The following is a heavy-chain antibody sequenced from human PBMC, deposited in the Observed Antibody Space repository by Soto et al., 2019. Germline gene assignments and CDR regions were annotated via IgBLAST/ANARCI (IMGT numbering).Heavy chain of an antibody. D-gene: IGHD6-19*01. Sequence: PGESLRLSCAASGFTFSSYWMSWVRQAPGKGLEWVANIKQDGSEKYYVDSVKGRFTISRDNAKNSLYLQMNSLRAEDTAVYYCARDLGIAVAGKYYYYYGMDVWGQGTTVTVSS. CDR3: ARDLGIAVAGKYYYYYGMDV. CDR1: GFTFSSYW. V-gene: IGHV3-7*01. J-gene: IGHJ6*02. CDR2: IKQDGSEK.